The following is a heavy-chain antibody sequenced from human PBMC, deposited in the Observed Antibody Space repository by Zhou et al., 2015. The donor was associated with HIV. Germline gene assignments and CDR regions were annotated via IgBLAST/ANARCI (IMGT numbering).Heavy chain of an antibody. J-gene: IGHJ5*02. CDR2: LIPIFGTP. CDR3: ARGTESGGYDRYNWFDP. V-gene: IGHV1-69*06. Sequence: QVHLVQSGAEVRKTGSSVKVSCKASGGTLSTYGVNWVRQAPGQGLEWIGGLIPIFGTPNYAQKFQGRVTLTADTSTSTAYMELSSLRSEDTAVYYCARGTESGGYDRYNWFDPWGQGTLITVSS. D-gene: IGHD5-12*01. CDR1: GGTLSTYG.